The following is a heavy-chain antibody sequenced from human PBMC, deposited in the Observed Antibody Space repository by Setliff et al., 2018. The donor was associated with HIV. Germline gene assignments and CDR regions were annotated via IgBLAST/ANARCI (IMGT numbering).Heavy chain of an antibody. CDR1: GYTFTSYG. V-gene: IGHV1-18*01. CDR2: ISAYNGNT. J-gene: IGHJ3*02. Sequence: ASVKVSCKASGYTFTSYGISWVRQAPGQGLEWMGWISAYNGNTNYAQKFQGRVTMTEDISTDTAYMELRRLRSEDTAVYYCTSRSDYVWGSYRHAFDIWGQGTMVTVSS. D-gene: IGHD3-16*02. CDR3: TSRSDYVWGSYRHAFDI.